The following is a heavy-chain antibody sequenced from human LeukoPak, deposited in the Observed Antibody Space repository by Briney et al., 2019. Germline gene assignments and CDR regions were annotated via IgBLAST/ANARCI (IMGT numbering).Heavy chain of an antibody. CDR1: GFTFSSYG. Sequence: GRSLRLSCAASGFTFSSYGMHWVRQAPGKGLEWVAVISYDGSNKYYADSVKGRFTISRGNSKNTLYLQMNSLRAEDTAVYYCAKDLYYYDSSGYSFFDYWGQGTLVTVSS. J-gene: IGHJ4*02. D-gene: IGHD3-22*01. V-gene: IGHV3-30*18. CDR2: ISYDGSNK. CDR3: AKDLYYYDSSGYSFFDY.